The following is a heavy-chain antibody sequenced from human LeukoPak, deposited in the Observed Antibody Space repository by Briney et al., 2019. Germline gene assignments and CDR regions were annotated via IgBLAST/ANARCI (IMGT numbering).Heavy chain of an antibody. Sequence: EPSETLSLTCTVSGGSISSYYWSWIRQPAGKGLEWIGRIYTSGSTNYNPSLKSRVTMSVDTSKNQFSLKLSSVTAADTAVYYCARDIVVVPAATEIYFDLWGRGTLVTVSS. J-gene: IGHJ2*01. D-gene: IGHD2-2*01. V-gene: IGHV4-4*07. CDR1: GGSISSYY. CDR2: IYTSGST. CDR3: ARDIVVVPAATEIYFDL.